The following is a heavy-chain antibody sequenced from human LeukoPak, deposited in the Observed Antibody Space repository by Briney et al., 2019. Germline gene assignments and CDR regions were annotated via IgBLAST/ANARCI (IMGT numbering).Heavy chain of an antibody. V-gene: IGHV3-11*01. CDR3: ARDQRYSSSSPHGY. D-gene: IGHD6-13*01. CDR1: GFIFSDYY. CDR2: MSSSGNTI. J-gene: IGHJ4*02. Sequence: GSLRLSCAASGFIFSDYYMSWIRQAPGKGLEWVSSMSSSGNTIYYADSVKGRFTISRDNAKDSLYLQMNSLRAEDTAVYYCARDQRYSSSSPHGYWGQGTLVTVSS.